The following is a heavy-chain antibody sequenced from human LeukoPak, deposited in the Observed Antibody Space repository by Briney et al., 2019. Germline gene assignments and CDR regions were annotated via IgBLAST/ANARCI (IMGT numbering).Heavy chain of an antibody. CDR3: ARRARYRSYSSGYPFDY. CDR2: INHSGST. D-gene: IGHD3-22*01. V-gene: IGHV4-34*01. J-gene: IGHJ4*02. CDR1: GGSFSGYY. Sequence: PSETLSLTCAVYGGSFSGYYWSWIRQPPGKGLEWIGEINHSGSTNYNPSLKSRVTISVDTSKNQFSLKLSSVTAADTAVYYCARRARYRSYSSGYPFDYWGQGTLVTVSS.